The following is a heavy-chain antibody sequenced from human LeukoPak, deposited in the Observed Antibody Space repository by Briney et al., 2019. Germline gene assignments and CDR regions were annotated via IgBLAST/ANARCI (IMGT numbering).Heavy chain of an antibody. CDR1: GDSISSGDYY. V-gene: IGHV4-61*02. J-gene: IGHJ4*02. Sequence: PSQTLSLTCTVSGDSISSGDYYWSWIRQPAGKGLEWIGRISSSGSTNYNPSLKSRVTISVDTSKNQFSLKLSSVTAADTAVYYCARHRKGMIDYWGQGTLVTVSS. CDR3: ARHRKGMIDY. CDR2: ISSSGST.